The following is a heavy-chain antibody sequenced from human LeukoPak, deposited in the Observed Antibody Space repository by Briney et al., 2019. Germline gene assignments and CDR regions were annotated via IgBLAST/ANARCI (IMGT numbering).Heavy chain of an antibody. Sequence: PSETLSLTCTVSGGSISSYYWSWIRQPPGKGLERIGYIYYSGSTNYNPSLKSRVTISVDTSKNQFSLKLSSVTAADTAVYYCARESNYYDSNGYYYLFDYWGQGTLVTVSS. CDR2: IYYSGST. V-gene: IGHV4-59*01. CDR1: GGSISSYY. J-gene: IGHJ4*02. CDR3: ARESNYYDSNGYYYLFDY. D-gene: IGHD3-22*01.